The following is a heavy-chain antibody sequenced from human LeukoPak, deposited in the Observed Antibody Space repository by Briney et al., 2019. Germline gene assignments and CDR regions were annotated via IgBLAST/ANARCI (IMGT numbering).Heavy chain of an antibody. CDR3: ARGAFGIAAAGDDGFDI. Sequence: SVKVSCKASGGTFSSYAMSWVRQAPGQGLEWMGGIIPIFGTANYAQKFQGRVTITADESTSTGYMELSSLRSEDTAVYYCARGAFGIAAAGDDGFDIWGQGTMVTVSS. V-gene: IGHV1-69*01. CDR2: IIPIFGTA. CDR1: GGTFSSYA. J-gene: IGHJ3*02. D-gene: IGHD6-13*01.